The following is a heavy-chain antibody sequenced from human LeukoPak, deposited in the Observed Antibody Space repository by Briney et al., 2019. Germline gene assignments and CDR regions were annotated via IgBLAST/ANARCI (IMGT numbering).Heavy chain of an antibody. J-gene: IGHJ4*02. CDR2: IYYSGST. Sequence: SQTLSLTCTVSGGSISSGGYYWGWIRQPPGKGLEWIGSIYYSGSTYYNPSLKSRVTISVDTSKNQFSLKLSSVTAADTAVYYCARHKNGLFEYWGQGTLVTVSS. D-gene: IGHD2-8*01. V-gene: IGHV4-39*01. CDR3: ARHKNGLFEY. CDR1: GGSISSGGYY.